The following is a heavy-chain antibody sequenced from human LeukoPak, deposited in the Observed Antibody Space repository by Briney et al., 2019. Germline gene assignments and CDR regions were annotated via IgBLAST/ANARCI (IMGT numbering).Heavy chain of an antibody. D-gene: IGHD3-10*01. V-gene: IGHV4-59*01. CDR1: GGSISSYY. CDR3: SRGGVRGMGSWYFDY. J-gene: IGHJ4*02. Sequence: SETLSLTCTVSGGSISSYYWSWIRQPPGKGLEWIGYIYYSGSTNYNPSLKSRVTISVDTSKNQFSLKRSSVTAADTAVYYCSRGGVRGMGSWYFDYWGQGTLVTVSS. CDR2: IYYSGST.